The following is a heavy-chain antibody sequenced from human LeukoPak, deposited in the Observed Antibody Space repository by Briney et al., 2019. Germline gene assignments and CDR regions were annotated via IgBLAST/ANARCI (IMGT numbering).Heavy chain of an antibody. V-gene: IGHV3-7*01. Sequence: PGGSLRLSCAAPGFTFSSYWMSWVRQAPGKGLEWVANIKQDGSEKYYVDSVKGRFTISRDNAKNSLYLQMNSLRAEDTAVYYCARDYYYDSSGSFYYWGQGTLVTVSS. CDR1: GFTFSSYW. CDR3: ARDYYYDSSGSFYY. D-gene: IGHD3-22*01. J-gene: IGHJ4*02. CDR2: IKQDGSEK.